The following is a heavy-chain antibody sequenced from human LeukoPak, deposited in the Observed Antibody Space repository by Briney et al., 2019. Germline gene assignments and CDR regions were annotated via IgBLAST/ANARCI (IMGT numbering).Heavy chain of an antibody. D-gene: IGHD2-2*01. CDR2: IYYSGST. Sequence: PSETLSLTCTVSGGSISSGGYYWRWIRQHPGKGLEWIGYIYYSGSTYSNPSLKSRVTISVDTSKNQFSLNLSSVTAADTAVYYCARYGSRTNWYKGGFDPWGQGTLVTVSS. CDR1: GGSISSGGYY. V-gene: IGHV4-31*03. J-gene: IGHJ5*02. CDR3: ARYGSRTNWYKGGFDP.